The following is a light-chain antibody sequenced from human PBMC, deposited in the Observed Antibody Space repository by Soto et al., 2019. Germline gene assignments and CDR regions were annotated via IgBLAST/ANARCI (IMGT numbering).Light chain of an antibody. CDR3: CSYAGSSPPVV. CDR2: EGS. J-gene: IGLJ2*01. CDR1: SSDVRNYNF. V-gene: IGLV2-23*01. Sequence: QSVLTQPASVSGSPGQSITISCTGTSSDVRNYNFVSWYQQHPGKAPKVMIYEGSKRPSGVSNRFSGSKSGNTASLTISGLQAEDEADYCCCSYAGSSPPVVFGGGTKVTVL.